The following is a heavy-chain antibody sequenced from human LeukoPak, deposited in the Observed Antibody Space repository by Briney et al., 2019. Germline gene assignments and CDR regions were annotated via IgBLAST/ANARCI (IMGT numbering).Heavy chain of an antibody. Sequence: GGSLRLSCAASGFTFSSYAMSWVRQAPGKGLERVSQISGSGDTTYYADSVKGRFTISRDNSKNTLYLQMNSLRADDTAVYYCAKDMEGSVADYFDYWGQGTLVTVSS. V-gene: IGHV3-23*01. J-gene: IGHJ4*02. CDR1: GFTFSSYA. CDR3: AKDMEGSVADYFDY. CDR2: ISGSGDTT. D-gene: IGHD3-10*01.